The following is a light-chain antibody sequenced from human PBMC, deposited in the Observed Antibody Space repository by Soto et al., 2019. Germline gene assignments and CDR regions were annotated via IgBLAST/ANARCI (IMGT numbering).Light chain of an antibody. J-gene: IGKJ4*01. Sequence: DIQMTQSPSSVSASVGDRVTITCRASQDVSTYLAWYQQKPGKAPKLQIYAASNLQSGVPSRFSGSGSGTEFTLTISSLQPEDFATYFCQQVNSFPPTFGGGTKVQIK. CDR2: AAS. V-gene: IGKV1D-12*01. CDR1: QDVSTY. CDR3: QQVNSFPPT.